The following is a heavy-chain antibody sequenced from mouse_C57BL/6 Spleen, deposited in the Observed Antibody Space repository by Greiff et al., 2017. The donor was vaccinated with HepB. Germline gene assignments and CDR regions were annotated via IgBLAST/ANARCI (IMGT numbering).Heavy chain of an antibody. V-gene: IGHV1-69*01. CDR1: GYTFTSYW. Sequence: VQLQQPGAELVMPGASAKLSCKASGYTFTSYWMHWVKQRPGQGLEWIGEIDPSDSYTNYNQKFKGKSTLTVDKSSSTAYMQLSSLTSEDSAVYYCARRGTAQATDYWGQGTTLTVSS. D-gene: IGHD3-2*02. CDR3: ARRGTAQATDY. CDR2: IDPSDSYT. J-gene: IGHJ2*01.